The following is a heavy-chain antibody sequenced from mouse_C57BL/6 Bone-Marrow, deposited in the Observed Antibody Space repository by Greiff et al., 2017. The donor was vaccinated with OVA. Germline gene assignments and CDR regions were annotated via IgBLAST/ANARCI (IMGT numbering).Heavy chain of an antibody. Sequence: QVQLKQSGAELVRPGTSVKMSCKASGYTFTNYWIGWAKQRPGHGLEWIGDIYPGGGYTNYNEKFKGKATLTADKSSSTAYMQFSSLTSEDSAIYYCARLTGNRGPDYWGQGTTLTVSS. CDR3: ARLTGNRGPDY. J-gene: IGHJ2*01. D-gene: IGHD4-1*01. CDR2: IYPGGGYT. V-gene: IGHV1-63*01. CDR1: GYTFTNYW.